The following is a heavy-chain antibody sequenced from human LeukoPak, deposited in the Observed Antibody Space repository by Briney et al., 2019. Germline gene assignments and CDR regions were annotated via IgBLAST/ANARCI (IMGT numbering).Heavy chain of an antibody. CDR2: MNSDGSEK. CDR1: GFSFRNYW. Sequence: GGSLRLSCAASGFSFRNYWMGWVRQAPGEGLEWVANMNSDGSEKYYVDSVKGRFTISRDNSKNTLYLQMNSLRAEDTAVYYCAKVPVAGTFDYWGQGTLVTVSS. J-gene: IGHJ4*02. D-gene: IGHD6-19*01. CDR3: AKVPVAGTFDY. V-gene: IGHV3-7*03.